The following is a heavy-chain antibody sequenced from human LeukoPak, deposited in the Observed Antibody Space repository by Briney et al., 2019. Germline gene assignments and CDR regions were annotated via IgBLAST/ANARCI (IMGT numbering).Heavy chain of an antibody. CDR1: GFSFSNYA. J-gene: IGHJ4*02. CDR2: SIGGGGET. Sequence: GGSLRLSCAASGFSFSNYAMSWVRQAPARGPEWVSSIGGGGETFYADSVKGRFTLSRDDSRSTVYLQLNNLRVEDTAIYYCAKANWVSNADAVWWGQGTQVTVSS. CDR3: AKANWVSNADAVW. D-gene: IGHD1-1*01. V-gene: IGHV3-23*01.